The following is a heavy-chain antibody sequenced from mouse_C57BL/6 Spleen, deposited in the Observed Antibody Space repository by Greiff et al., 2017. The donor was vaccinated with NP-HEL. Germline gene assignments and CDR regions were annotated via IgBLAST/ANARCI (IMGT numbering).Heavy chain of an antibody. CDR1: GYSITSGYY. CDR3: ARGADGNYWFAY. D-gene: IGHD2-1*01. Sequence: ESGPGLVKPSQSLSLTCSVTGYSITSGYYWNWIRQFPGNKLEWMGYISYDGSNNYNPSLKNRISITRDTSKNQFFLKLNSVTTEDTATYYCARGADGNYWFAYWGQGTLVTVSA. CDR2: ISYDGSN. J-gene: IGHJ3*01. V-gene: IGHV3-6*01.